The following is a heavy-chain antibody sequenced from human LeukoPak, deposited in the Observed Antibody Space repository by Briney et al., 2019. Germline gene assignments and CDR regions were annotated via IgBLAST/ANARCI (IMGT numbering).Heavy chain of an antibody. CDR3: PKDLYWSGEPSAFDM. CDR1: GFTFSSYG. Sequence: GGSLRLSCAASGFTFSSYGMHWVRQAPGKGLEWVAFIRYDGSYKHYADYVKGRFTISRDNSKKTLYLQMNSLRAEDTAVYYCPKDLYWSGEPSAFDMWGQGTMVTVSS. CDR2: IRYDGSYK. D-gene: IGHD3-10*01. V-gene: IGHV3-30*02. J-gene: IGHJ3*02.